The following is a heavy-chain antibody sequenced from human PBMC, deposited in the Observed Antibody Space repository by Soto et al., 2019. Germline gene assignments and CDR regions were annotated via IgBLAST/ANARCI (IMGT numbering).Heavy chain of an antibody. CDR3: AREDSSGWLLFDY. Sequence: LRLSCAASGFTFSSYGMHWVRQAPGKGLEWVAVIWYDGSNKYYADSVKGRFTISRDNSKNTLYLQMNSLRAEDTAVYYCAREDSSGWLLFDYWGHGTLVTVSS. CDR1: GFTFSSYG. J-gene: IGHJ4*01. V-gene: IGHV3-33*01. CDR2: IWYDGSNK. D-gene: IGHD6-19*01.